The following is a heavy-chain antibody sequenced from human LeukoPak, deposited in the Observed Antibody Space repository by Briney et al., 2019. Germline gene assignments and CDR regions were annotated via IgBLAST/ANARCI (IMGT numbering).Heavy chain of an antibody. V-gene: IGHV3-74*01. CDR2: INTDGTST. CDR1: GFTFSNSW. CDR3: ARPQQGGTTRSHGLDV. D-gene: IGHD2-2*01. J-gene: IGHJ6*02. Sequence: GGSLRLSCAASGFTFSNSWMQWVRQVPGKGLVWVSRINTDGTSTSYADSVRGRFIISRDNAKNTLYLQMNSLRAEDTAVYYCARPQQGGTTRSHGLDVWGQGTTVAVSS.